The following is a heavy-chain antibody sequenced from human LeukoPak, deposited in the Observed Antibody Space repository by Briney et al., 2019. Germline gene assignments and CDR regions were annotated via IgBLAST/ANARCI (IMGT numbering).Heavy chain of an antibody. V-gene: IGHV4-34*01. D-gene: IGHD6-19*01. Sequence: SETLSLTCAVYGGSFSGYYWRWIRQPPGKGLEWIGEINHSGSTNYNPSLKSRVTISVDTSKNQFSLKLSSVTAADTAVYYCARGVGQWLENAECYFDYWGQGTLVTASS. CDR3: ARGVGQWLENAECYFDY. J-gene: IGHJ4*02. CDR2: INHSGST. CDR1: GGSFSGYY.